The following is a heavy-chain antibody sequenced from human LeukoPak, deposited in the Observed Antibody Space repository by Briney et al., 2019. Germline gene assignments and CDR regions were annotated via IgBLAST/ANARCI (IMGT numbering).Heavy chain of an antibody. J-gene: IGHJ4*02. CDR3: AREGLMVRGVYFDS. V-gene: IGHV3-48*01. D-gene: IGHD3-10*01. CDR2: FGSDSTTI. Sequence: GGSLRLSCAASGFTFSSCSMNWVRQAPGKGLEWVSYFGSDSTTIYYADSVKGRFTISRDNARNSLYLQMNNLRAEDTAVYYCAREGLMVRGVYFDSWGQGTRVTVSS. CDR1: GFTFSSCS.